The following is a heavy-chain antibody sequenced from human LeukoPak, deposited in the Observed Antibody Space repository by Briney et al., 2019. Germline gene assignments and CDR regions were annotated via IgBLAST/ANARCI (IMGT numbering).Heavy chain of an antibody. J-gene: IGHJ4*02. D-gene: IGHD3-3*01. CDR3: ARDALSYYDFWSGQFDY. Sequence: GGSLRLSCAASGFTFSSYAMHWVRQAPGKGLEWVAVISYDGSNKYYADSVKGRFTISRDNSKNTLYLQMNSLRAEGTAVYYCARDALSYYDFWSGQFDYWGQGTLVTVSS. CDR1: GFTFSSYA. V-gene: IGHV3-30-3*01. CDR2: ISYDGSNK.